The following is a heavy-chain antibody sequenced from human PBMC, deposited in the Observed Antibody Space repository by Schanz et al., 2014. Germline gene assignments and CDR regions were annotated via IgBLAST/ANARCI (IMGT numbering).Heavy chain of an antibody. V-gene: IGHV4-39*01. CDR1: GASISGSSDY. J-gene: IGHJ3*02. CDR2: IYYTGTT. Sequence: QLQLQESGPGLVKPSETLSLTCTVSGASISGSSDYWGWIRQSPGKGLEWIGNIYYTGTTYYNPSLKGRVSISVDTSKNQVSLKLPSVTAADTAVFYCARRDNYLSAFDIWGQGTMVTVSS. CDR3: ARRDNYLSAFDI. D-gene: IGHD4-4*01.